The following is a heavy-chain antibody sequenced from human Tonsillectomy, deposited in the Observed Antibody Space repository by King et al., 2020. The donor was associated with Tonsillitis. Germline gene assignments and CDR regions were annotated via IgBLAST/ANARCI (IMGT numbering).Heavy chain of an antibody. CDR3: AREGAYYPLDAFDM. J-gene: IGHJ3*02. CDR1: GYTFTDYG. V-gene: IGHV1-18*04. CDR2: ISAYNGHT. Sequence: QLVQSGAELKRPGASVKVSCQAPGYTFTDYGLTWVRQAPGQGLEWMGWISAYNGHTNYAQRFQGRVTMTTNTSTTTVYMELRSLRSDDTAIYYCAREGAYYPLDAFDMWGQGTMVTVS. D-gene: IGHD4/OR15-4a*01.